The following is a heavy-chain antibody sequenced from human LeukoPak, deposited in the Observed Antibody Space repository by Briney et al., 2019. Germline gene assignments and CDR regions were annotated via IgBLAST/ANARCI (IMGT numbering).Heavy chain of an antibody. CDR1: GGSISSSSYY. CDR2: IYYSGST. Sequence: SEALSFTCTVSGGSISSSSYYWGWIRQPPRKWLAWIGSIYYSGSTYYNPSLKSRVTISVDTSKNQFSLKLSSVTAADTAVYYCARPGTVGATGAAAFDIWGQGTMVTVSS. J-gene: IGHJ3*02. CDR3: ARPGTVGATGAAAFDI. D-gene: IGHD1-26*01. V-gene: IGHV4-39*01.